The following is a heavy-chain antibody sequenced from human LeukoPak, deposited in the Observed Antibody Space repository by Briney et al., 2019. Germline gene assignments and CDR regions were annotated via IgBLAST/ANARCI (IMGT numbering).Heavy chain of an antibody. V-gene: IGHV4-34*01. CDR2: INHSGST. CDR1: GESFSGYY. J-gene: IGHJ6*02. D-gene: IGHD1-14*01. CDR3: ARWYMNNYYYGMDV. Sequence: KPSETLSLTCAVYGESFSGYYWSWIRQPPGKGLEWIGEINHSGSTNYNPSLKSRVTISVDTSKNQFSLKLSSVTAADTAVYYCARWYMNNYYYGMDVWGQGTTVTVSS.